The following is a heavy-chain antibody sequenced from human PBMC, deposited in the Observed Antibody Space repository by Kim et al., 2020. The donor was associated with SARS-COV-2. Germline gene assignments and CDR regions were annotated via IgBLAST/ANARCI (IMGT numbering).Heavy chain of an antibody. Sequence: GGSLRLSCAXSGFTFSSYSMNWVRQAPGKGLEWVSSISSSSSYIYYADSVKGRFTISRDNAKNSLYLQMNSLRSEDTAVYYCARDGGITIFGVVTAGYGMDVWGQGTTVTVSS. CDR2: ISSSSSYI. CDR1: GFTFSSYS. J-gene: IGHJ6*02. CDR3: ARDGGITIFGVVTAGYGMDV. V-gene: IGHV3-21*01. D-gene: IGHD3-3*01.